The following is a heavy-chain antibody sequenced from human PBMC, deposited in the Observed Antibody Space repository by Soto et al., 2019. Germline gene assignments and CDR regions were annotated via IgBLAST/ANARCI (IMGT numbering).Heavy chain of an antibody. Sequence: QVQLVESGGGVVQPGRSLRLSCAASGFTFRSYGMHWVRQAPGKGLEWVASIWDDGSDKYYADFVKGRITVSRDNPTNTLFLQMNSLRAEDKAVYYGARDRYSSSWYAIMAFCGQGTLVTVSS. CDR1: GFTFRSYG. D-gene: IGHD6-13*01. CDR3: ARDRYSSSWYAIMAF. V-gene: IGHV3-33*01. J-gene: IGHJ4*02. CDR2: IWDDGSDK.